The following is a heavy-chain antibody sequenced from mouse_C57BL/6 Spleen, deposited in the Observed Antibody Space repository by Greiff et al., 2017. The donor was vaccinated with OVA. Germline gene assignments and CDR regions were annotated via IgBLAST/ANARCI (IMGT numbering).Heavy chain of an antibody. CDR3: ARRDWDDWYFDV. V-gene: IGHV5-17*01. CDR1: GFTFSDYG. D-gene: IGHD4-1*01. Sequence: DVQLVESGGGLVKPGGSLKLSCAASGFTFSDYGMHWVRQAPEKGLEWVAYISSGSSTIYYADTVKGRFTISRDNAKNTLFLQMTSLRSEDTAMYYCARRDWDDWYFDVWGTGTTVTVSS. CDR2: ISSGSSTI. J-gene: IGHJ1*03.